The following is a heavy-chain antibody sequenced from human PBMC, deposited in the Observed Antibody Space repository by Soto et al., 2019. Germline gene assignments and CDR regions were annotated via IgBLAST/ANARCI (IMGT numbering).Heavy chain of an antibody. CDR1: GFTFDDYA. D-gene: IGHD4-17*01. V-gene: IGHV3-9*01. Sequence: EVQLVESGGGLVQPGRSLRLSCAASGFTFDDYAMHWVRQAPGKGLEWVSGISWNSGSIGYADSVKGRFTISRDNAKNSLYLQMNSLRAEDTALYYCAKEMIGGDPNFDYWGQGTLVIVSS. CDR2: ISWNSGSI. CDR3: AKEMIGGDPNFDY. J-gene: IGHJ4*02.